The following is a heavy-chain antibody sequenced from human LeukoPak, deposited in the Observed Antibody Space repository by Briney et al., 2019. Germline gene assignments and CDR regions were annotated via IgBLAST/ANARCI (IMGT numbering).Heavy chain of an antibody. V-gene: IGHV4-39*07. Sequence: SETLSLTCTVSGGSISSSSYYWGWIRQPPGKGLEWIGSIYYSGSTYYNPSLKSRVTISVDTSKNQFSLKLSSVTAADTAVYYCAGTGRDIVVVPAVSKKHDLLDYWGQGTLVTVSS. J-gene: IGHJ4*02. CDR1: GGSISSSSYY. CDR2: IYYSGST. D-gene: IGHD2-2*01. CDR3: AGTGRDIVVVPAVSKKHDLLDY.